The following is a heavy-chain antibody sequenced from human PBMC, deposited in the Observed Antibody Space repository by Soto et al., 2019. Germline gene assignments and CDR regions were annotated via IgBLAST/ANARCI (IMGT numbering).Heavy chain of an antibody. CDR3: TKDQDKTGFPSYFDP. V-gene: IGHV3-23*01. D-gene: IGHD1-26*01. CDR2: ISSTGERT. Sequence: GGSLRLCCAVSGLTFSDYGMNWVRQAPGKGLEWVSVISSTGERTNYVDSVKGRFTISRDNSKNMLYLEMNTLRAEDTAIYYCTKDQDKTGFPSYFDPWGQGTLVT. J-gene: IGHJ5*02. CDR1: GLTFSDYG.